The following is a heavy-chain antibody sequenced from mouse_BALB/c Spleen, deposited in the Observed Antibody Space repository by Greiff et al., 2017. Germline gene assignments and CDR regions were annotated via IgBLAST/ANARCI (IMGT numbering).Heavy chain of an antibody. Sequence: VQLQESGAELMKPGASVKISCKATGYTFSSYWIEWVKQRPGHGLEWIGEILPGSGSTNYNEKFKGKATFTADTSSNTAYMQLSSLTSEDSAVYYCARCYDYDGGDWFAYWGQGTLVTVSA. D-gene: IGHD2-4*01. V-gene: IGHV1-9*01. CDR1: GYTFSSYW. J-gene: IGHJ3*01. CDR2: ILPGSGST. CDR3: ARCYDYDGGDWFAY.